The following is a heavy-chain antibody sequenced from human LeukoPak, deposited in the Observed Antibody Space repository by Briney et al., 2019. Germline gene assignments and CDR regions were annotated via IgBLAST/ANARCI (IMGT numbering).Heavy chain of an antibody. CDR1: GFTFSTYA. CDR2: ISYDGSNK. D-gene: IGHD1-26*01. Sequence: GGSLRLSCAASGFTFSTYAMHWVRQAPGKGLEWVAVISYDGSNKYYADSVKGRFTISRDNSKNTLYLQFNSLRTEDTAVYYCARVLRSSGSYFLEYFQHWGQGTLVTVSS. CDR3: ARVLRSSGSYFLEYFQH. J-gene: IGHJ1*01. V-gene: IGHV3-30*04.